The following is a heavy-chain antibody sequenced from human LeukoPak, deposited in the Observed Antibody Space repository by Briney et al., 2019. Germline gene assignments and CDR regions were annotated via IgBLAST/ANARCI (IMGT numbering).Heavy chain of an antibody. CDR2: VYDSGSA. V-gene: IGHV4-39*01. CDR3: ARQGRGCSSSSCYSD. CDR1: GGSISSSHFY. D-gene: IGHD2-2*01. Sequence: PSETLSLTXTVSGGSISSSHFYWGWIRQTPGKGLEWIGSVYDSGSAYHNPSITSRVTISVDVSKNQFSLNLRSVTAADTAVYYCARQGRGCSSSSCYSDWGQGTLVTVSS. J-gene: IGHJ4*02.